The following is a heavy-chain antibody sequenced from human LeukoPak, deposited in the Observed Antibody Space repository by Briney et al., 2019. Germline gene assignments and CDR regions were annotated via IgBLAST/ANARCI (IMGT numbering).Heavy chain of an antibody. CDR3: ARKDPGYSGYSDFDY. V-gene: IGHV4-34*01. J-gene: IGHJ4*02. CDR1: GGSFSGYY. CDR2: INHSGST. D-gene: IGHD5-12*01. Sequence: SETLSLTCAVYGGSFSGYYWSWIRQPPGKGLEWIGEINHSGSTNYNPSLKSRVTISVDTSKNQFSLKLTSVTAADTAVYYCARKDPGYSGYSDFDYWGQGTLVTVSS.